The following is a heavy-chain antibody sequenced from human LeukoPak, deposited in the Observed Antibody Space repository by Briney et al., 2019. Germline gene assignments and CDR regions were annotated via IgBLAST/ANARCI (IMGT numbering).Heavy chain of an antibody. CDR2: IYYTGST. V-gene: IGHV4-59*01. J-gene: IGHJ4*02. Sequence: SETLSLTCTVSGGSISNYHWIWIRQPPGKGLEWIGYIYYTGSTNYNPSLKSRVTISVDTSKNQITLMLSTMSAADTAVYFCASETYRYYTSTSCGLYYFDYWGLGILVTVSS. CDR3: ASETYRYYTSTSCGLYYFDY. CDR1: GGSISNYH. D-gene: IGHD2-2*01.